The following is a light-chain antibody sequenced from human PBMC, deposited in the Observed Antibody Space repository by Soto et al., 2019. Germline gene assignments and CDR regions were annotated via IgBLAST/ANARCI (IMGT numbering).Light chain of an antibody. CDR2: GAS. CDR1: QSVASRN. J-gene: IGKJ1*01. V-gene: IGKV3-20*01. Sequence: EIVLTQSPGTLSLSPGERATLSCRASQSVASRNLAWYQQKSGQAPRLLIYGASSRAIHTPDRFSGSGSGTDFTLTFSGLEPEDFAVYYCQHFGNSLWTFGQGTKVEI. CDR3: QHFGNSLWT.